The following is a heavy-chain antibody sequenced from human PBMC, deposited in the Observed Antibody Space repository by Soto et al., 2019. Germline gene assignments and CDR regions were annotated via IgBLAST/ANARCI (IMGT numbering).Heavy chain of an antibody. CDR2: ISNVGGAT. J-gene: IGHJ4*02. V-gene: IGHV3-23*01. CDR1: GFAFNNYA. Sequence: EVQLLESGGALVQPGGSLRLSCAASGFAFNNYAISWVRQAPGKGLEWVSAISNVGGATYYADSVRGRFTISRDDSKNTLYLEMNGLRVEATAVYYCAKHTVANYFDYWGQGTLVTVSS. D-gene: IGHD4-17*01. CDR3: AKHTVANYFDY.